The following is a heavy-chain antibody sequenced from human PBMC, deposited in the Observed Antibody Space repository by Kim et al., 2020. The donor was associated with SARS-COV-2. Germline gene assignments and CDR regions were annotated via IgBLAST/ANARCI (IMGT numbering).Heavy chain of an antibody. CDR1: GYSISSGYY. CDR3: AREAEVAGTDY. CDR2: IYHSGST. J-gene: IGHJ4*02. D-gene: IGHD6-19*01. V-gene: IGHV4-38-2*02. Sequence: SETLSRTCTVSGYSISSGYYWGWIRQPPGKGLEWIGSIYHSGSTYYNPSLKSRVTISVDTSKNQFSLKLSSVTAADTAVYYCAREAEVAGTDYWGQGTL.